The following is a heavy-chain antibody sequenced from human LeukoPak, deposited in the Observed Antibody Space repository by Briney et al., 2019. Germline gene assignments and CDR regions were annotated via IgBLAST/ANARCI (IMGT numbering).Heavy chain of an antibody. Sequence: GASVKVSCNISGDTFTTYDINWVRQATGQGLEWMGWMNPKSGNTVYAQKFQGRLTLTRDISISTAYMELSSLRSEDTAVYFCARAITIFDYYHMDVWGKGTTVTVSS. J-gene: IGHJ6*03. CDR1: GDTFTTYD. CDR3: ARAITIFDYYHMDV. V-gene: IGHV1-8*01. D-gene: IGHD3-3*01. CDR2: MNPKSGNT.